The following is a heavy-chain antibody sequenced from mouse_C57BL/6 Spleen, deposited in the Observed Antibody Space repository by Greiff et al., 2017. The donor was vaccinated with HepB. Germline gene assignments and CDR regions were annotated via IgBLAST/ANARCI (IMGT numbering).Heavy chain of an antibody. CDR1: GFTFSSYG. CDR3: ARRGGADWYFDV. D-gene: IGHD1-1*02. Sequence: EVQVVESGGDLVKPGGSLKLSCAASGFTFSSYGMSWVRQTPDKRLEWVATISSGGSYTYYPDSVKGRFTISRDNAKNTLYLQMSSLKSEDTAMYYCARRGGADWYFDVWGTGTTVTVSS. V-gene: IGHV5-6*01. CDR2: ISSGGSYT. J-gene: IGHJ1*03.